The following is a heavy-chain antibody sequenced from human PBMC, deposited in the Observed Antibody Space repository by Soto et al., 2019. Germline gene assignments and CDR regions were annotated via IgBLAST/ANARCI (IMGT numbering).Heavy chain of an antibody. CDR3: ARDLWFGEYPYYFDY. J-gene: IGHJ4*02. V-gene: IGHV1-3*04. Sequence: QVRLVQSGAEVKKPGASVGISCKASGYTFTDYTLHWVRQAPGQGLEWMGCLDTGNGDSKFSQKFEGRVTFTRQTSATTAYMDLSRLRSEDTAVYFCARDLWFGEYPYYFDYWGQGTLITVSS. CDR1: GYTFTDYT. D-gene: IGHD3-10*01. CDR2: LDTGNGDS.